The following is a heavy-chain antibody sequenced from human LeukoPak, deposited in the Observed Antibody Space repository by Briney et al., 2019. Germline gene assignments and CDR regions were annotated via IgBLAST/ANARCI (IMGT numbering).Heavy chain of an antibody. J-gene: IGHJ5*02. CDR3: ASLEYGDYIPGNWFDP. V-gene: IGHV4-39*01. CDR2: IYYSGST. Sequence: PSETLSLTCTVSDGSISSSSYYWGWIRQPPGKGLEWIESIYYSGSTYYNPSLKSRVTISVDTSKNQFSLKLSSVTAADTAVYYCASLEYGDYIPGNWFDPWGQGTLVTVSS. CDR1: DGSISSSSYY. D-gene: IGHD4-17*01.